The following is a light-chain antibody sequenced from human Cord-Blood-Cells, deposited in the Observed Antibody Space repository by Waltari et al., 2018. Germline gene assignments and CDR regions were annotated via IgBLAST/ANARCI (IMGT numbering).Light chain of an antibody. V-gene: IGKV1-27*01. CDR3: QKYNSAPLT. CDR2: AAS. J-gene: IGKJ4*01. Sequence: DIQMTQSPSSLSASVGDRVTLTCRASQVIRNFLACYQHKPWKVPKILIYAASTLQSGGPSRFSGSGAGTDFTLTISSLQPEDVATYYWQKYNSAPLTFGGGTKVEIK. CDR1: QVIRNF.